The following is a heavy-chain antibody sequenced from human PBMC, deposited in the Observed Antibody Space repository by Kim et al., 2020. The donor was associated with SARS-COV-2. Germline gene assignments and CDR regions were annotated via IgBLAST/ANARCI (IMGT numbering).Heavy chain of an antibody. J-gene: IGHJ4*02. CDR1: GFTFSSYS. D-gene: IGHD1-26*01. CDR2: ICSSSSYI. CDR3: ASGGSYRMNRPDY. Sequence: GGSLRLSCAASGFTFSSYSMHWVRQAPGKGLEWVSSICSSSSYIYYADSVKGRFTISRDNTKNSLYLQMNSLRAEDTAVYYCASGGSYRMNRPDYWGQGTLVTVSS. V-gene: IGHV3-21*01.